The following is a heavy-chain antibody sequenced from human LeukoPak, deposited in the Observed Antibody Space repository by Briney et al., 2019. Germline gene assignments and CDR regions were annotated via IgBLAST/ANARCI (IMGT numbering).Heavy chain of an antibody. CDR1: GGSISSYY. J-gene: IGHJ5*02. Sequence: SETLSLTCTVSGGSISSYYWSWIRQPPGRGLEWIGYIYYSGSTNYKHSLKSRVTISVDTSKNQFSLRLTSVTAADTAVYFCARDAYSYGLGWFDPWGQGTLVTVSS. CDR3: ARDAYSYGLGWFDP. V-gene: IGHV4-59*01. CDR2: IYYSGST. D-gene: IGHD5-18*01.